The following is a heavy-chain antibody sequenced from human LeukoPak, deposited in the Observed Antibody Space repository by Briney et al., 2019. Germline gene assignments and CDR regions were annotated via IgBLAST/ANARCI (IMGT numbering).Heavy chain of an antibody. J-gene: IGHJ4*02. D-gene: IGHD1-26*01. Sequence: SQTLSLTCTVSGGSISSGGYYWSWIRQHPGKGLEWIGYIYYSGSTDYNPSLKSRVSISVDTSKNQFSLKLTSVTAADTAVYYCAREKIVGATRGFDYWGQGTLVTVSS. V-gene: IGHV4-31*03. CDR3: AREKIVGATRGFDY. CDR1: GGSISSGGYY. CDR2: IYYSGST.